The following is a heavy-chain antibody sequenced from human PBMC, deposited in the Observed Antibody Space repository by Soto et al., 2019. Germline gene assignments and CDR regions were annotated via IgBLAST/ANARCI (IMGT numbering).Heavy chain of an antibody. V-gene: IGHV3-30-3*01. J-gene: IGHJ6*02. CDR3: AGSKGFYYALDV. CDR2: ISYDGNVK. CDR1: GLTFNTYS. Sequence: QVHLVESGGGVVQPGRSLTLSCAVTGLTFNTYSMHWVRQSPGKGLEWVAAISYDGNVKHYADSVKGRFTIARDNSDNTLYLHLNSLRSEDSAVYYCAGSKGFYYALDVWGQGTTGTVSS.